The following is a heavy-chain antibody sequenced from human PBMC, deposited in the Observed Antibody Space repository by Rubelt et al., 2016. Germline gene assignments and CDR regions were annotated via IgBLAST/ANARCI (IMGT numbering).Heavy chain of an antibody. Sequence: QVQLVQSGSELKKPGASVKVSCKASGYTFTSYAMNWVRQAPGQGLEWMGWINTNTGNPTYAQGCTGRFVSSLDTSVSTAYLQISSLKAEDTAVYYCARVIAAAGRDGNYFDYWGQGTLVTVSS. CDR1: GYTFTSYA. CDR3: ARVIAAAGRDGNYFDY. D-gene: IGHD6-13*01. J-gene: IGHJ4*02. V-gene: IGHV7-4-1*02. CDR2: INTNTGNP.